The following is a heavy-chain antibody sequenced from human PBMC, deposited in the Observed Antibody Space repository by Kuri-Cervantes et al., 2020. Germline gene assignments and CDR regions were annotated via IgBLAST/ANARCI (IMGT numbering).Heavy chain of an antibody. CDR3: ASLCSSTICYRGNWFDP. J-gene: IGHJ5*02. D-gene: IGHD2-2*02. CDR2: IIPIFGTA. Sequence: SVTVSCKASGYTFTSYAISWVRQAPGQGLEWKGGIIPIFGTANYAQKFQCRVTIPADESTGPAYMELSSLRSEDTAVYYCASLCSSTICYRGNWFDPWGQGTLVTVSS. V-gene: IGHV1-69*13. CDR1: GYTFTSYA.